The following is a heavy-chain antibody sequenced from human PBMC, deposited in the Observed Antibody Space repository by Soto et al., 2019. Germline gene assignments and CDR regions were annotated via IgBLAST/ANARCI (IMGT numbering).Heavy chain of an antibody. CDR1: GDSISGGEFF. J-gene: IGHJ4*01. V-gene: IGHV4-31*03. CDR3: ARASRVTTSGTTAYYFDY. Sequence: PSETLSLTCSVSGDSISGGEFFWAWIRQQPGKGLEWIGYISKNGGTYDSPSLKSRVSLSVDTSKNHFSLRLTSVTAADTAVYYCARASRVTTSGTTAYYFDYWGRGTLVTVS. CDR2: ISKNGGT. D-gene: IGHD4-17*01.